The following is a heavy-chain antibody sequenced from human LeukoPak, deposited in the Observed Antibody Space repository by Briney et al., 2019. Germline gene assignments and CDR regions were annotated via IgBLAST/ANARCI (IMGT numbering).Heavy chain of an antibody. CDR2: INPNSGGT. J-gene: IGHJ6*02. CDR1: GYTFTGYY. CDR3: ARGLYYYYGMDV. Sequence: ASVKVSCKASGYTFTGYYMHWVRQAPGQGLEWMGWINPNSGGTNYAQEFQGRVTMTRDTSISTAYMELSRLRSDDTAVYYCARGLYYYYGMDVWGQGTTVTVSS. V-gene: IGHV1-2*02.